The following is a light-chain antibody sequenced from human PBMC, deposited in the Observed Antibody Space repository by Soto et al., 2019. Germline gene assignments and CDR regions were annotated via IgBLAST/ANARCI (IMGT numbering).Light chain of an antibody. CDR1: SSNIGAGYD. CDR2: VNS. V-gene: IGLV1-40*01. Sequence: QSVLTQPPSVSGAPGQRVTISCTGSSSNIGAGYDVHWYQQLPGTAPKLLIFVNSIRPSGVPDRFSGSKSGTSASLAITGLHTEDEADYYCQSYDSSLSGWVFGGGTKLTVL. CDR3: QSYDSSLSGWV. J-gene: IGLJ3*02.